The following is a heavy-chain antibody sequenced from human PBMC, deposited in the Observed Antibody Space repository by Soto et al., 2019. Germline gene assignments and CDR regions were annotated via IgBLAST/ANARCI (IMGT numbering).Heavy chain of an antibody. D-gene: IGHD4-17*01. Sequence: QVQLVQSGAEVKKPGSSVKVSCKASGGTFSNYTISWVRQAPGQGLEWMGRIIPILNIANYAQKFQGRVTISAGKTTTTAYMGLSSLRSEDTAVYYCAGVSEMGTVTEGFYYYMDVWGQGTTVTVSS. V-gene: IGHV1-69*02. CDR3: AGVSEMGTVTEGFYYYMDV. CDR2: IIPILNIA. CDR1: GGTFSNYT. J-gene: IGHJ6*03.